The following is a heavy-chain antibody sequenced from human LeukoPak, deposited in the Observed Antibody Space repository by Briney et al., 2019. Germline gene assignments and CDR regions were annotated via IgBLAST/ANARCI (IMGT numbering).Heavy chain of an antibody. CDR2: ISYDGSNK. V-gene: IGHV3-30*03. CDR3: ASEVPYYYDSSGYDY. J-gene: IGHJ4*02. D-gene: IGHD3-22*01. Sequence: GGSLRLSCAASGFTFSSYGMHWVRQAPGKGLEWVAVISYDGSNKYYADSVKGRFTISRDNSKSTLYLQMNSLRAEDTAVYYCASEVPYYYDSSGYDYWGQGTLVTVSS. CDR1: GFTFSSYG.